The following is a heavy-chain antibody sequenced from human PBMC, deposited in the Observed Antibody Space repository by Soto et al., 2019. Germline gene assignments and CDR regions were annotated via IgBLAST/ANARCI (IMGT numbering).Heavy chain of an antibody. V-gene: IGHV1-69*13. CDR3: ARGIWRYCSSTSCFRWFDP. D-gene: IGHD2-2*01. CDR1: GGTFSSYA. J-gene: IGHJ5*02. CDR2: IIPIFGTA. Sequence: SVKVSCKASGGTFSSYAISWVRQVPGQGLEWMGGIIPIFGTANYAQKFQGRVTITADESTSTAYMELSSLRSEDTAVYYCARGIWRYCSSTSCFRWFDPWGQGTLVTVSS.